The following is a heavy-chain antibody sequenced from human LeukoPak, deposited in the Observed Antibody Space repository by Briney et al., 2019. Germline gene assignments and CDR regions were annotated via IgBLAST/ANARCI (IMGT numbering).Heavy chain of an antibody. D-gene: IGHD6-13*01. CDR1: GFSLTNYA. Sequence: GGSLRLSCTASGFSLTNYAVSWFRQAPGKGLEWVGYIRSKASGGTTEYAASVKGRFSISRDDSKSIAYLQMNSLKTEDTAVYYCSSDYSSSWYYFGYWGQGTLVTVSS. V-gene: IGHV3-49*03. CDR3: SSDYSSSWYYFGY. J-gene: IGHJ4*02. CDR2: IRSKASGGTT.